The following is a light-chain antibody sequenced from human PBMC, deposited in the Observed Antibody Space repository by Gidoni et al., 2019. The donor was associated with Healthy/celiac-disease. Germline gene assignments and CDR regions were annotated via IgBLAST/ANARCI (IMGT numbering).Light chain of an antibody. V-gene: IGKV1-9*01. J-gene: IGKJ3*01. CDR1: QGISSY. CDR2: AAS. Sequence: DIQLTQSPSFLSASVGDRFTITCRASQGISSYLAWYLQNPGKAPRLLIYAASTVQGGVPSRFSVSGSWSEFTLTIISLQPEDFSTYSFQQLSSSPLTFGPGTKVDIK. CDR3: QQLSSSPLT.